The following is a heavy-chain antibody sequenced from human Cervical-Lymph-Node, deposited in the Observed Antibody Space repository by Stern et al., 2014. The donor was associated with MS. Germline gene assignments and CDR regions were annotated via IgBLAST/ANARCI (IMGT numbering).Heavy chain of an antibody. D-gene: IGHD1-1*01. V-gene: IGHV1-2*06. CDR3: ARSLNWNDVEDYHYGLDV. CDR1: GYIFTGYY. J-gene: IGHJ6*02. CDR2: IDPNSGDT. Sequence: QVQLVQSGAEVKKPGASVKVPCKASGYIFTGYYLHWVPQAPGQGLEWMGRIDPNSGDTKYAQNFQDRVTMTRDTSISTAYMELSRLRSDDTAVYYCARSLNWNDVEDYHYGLDVWGQGTTVTVSS.